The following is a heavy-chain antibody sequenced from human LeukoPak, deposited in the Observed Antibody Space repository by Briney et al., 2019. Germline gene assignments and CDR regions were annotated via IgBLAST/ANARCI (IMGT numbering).Heavy chain of an antibody. D-gene: IGHD1-14*01. J-gene: IGHJ4*02. CDR1: GGSISSSSYY. CDR2: IYYSGST. V-gene: IGHV4-39*01. Sequence: PSETLSLTCTVSGGSISSSSYYWGWIRQPPGKGLEWIGSIYYSGSTYYNPSLKSRVTISVDTSKNQSSLKLSSVPAADTAVYYCARRTREGGKYDYWGQGTLVTVSS. CDR3: ARRTREGGKYDY.